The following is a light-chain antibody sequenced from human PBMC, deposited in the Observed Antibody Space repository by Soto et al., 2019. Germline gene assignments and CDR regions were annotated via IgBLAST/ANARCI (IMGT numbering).Light chain of an antibody. CDR1: QNITNN. J-gene: IGKJ2*01. CDR2: GAS. CDR3: QQYDYWPPYT. Sequence: EIVMTQSPATLSLSPGERATLSCRASQNITNNLAWYQQNPGRSPRLLIYGASTRATGIPARFSGSGSGTEFTLTISSLQSEDFAVYYCQQYDYWPPYTFGQGTKLEIK. V-gene: IGKV3-15*01.